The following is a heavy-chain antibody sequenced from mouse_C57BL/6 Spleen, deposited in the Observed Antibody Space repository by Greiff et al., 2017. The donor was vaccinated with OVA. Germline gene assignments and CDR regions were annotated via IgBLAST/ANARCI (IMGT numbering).Heavy chain of an antibody. V-gene: IGHV1-55*01. D-gene: IGHD1-1*01. CDR1: GYTFTSYW. CDR3: ARKLLPYWYFDV. CDR2: IYPGSGST. J-gene: IGHJ1*03. Sequence: QVHVKQPGAELVKPGASVKMSCKASGYTFTSYWITWVKQRPGQGLEWIGDIYPGSGSTNYNEKFKSKATLTVDTSSSTAYMQLSSLTSEDSAVYYCARKLLPYWYFDVWGTGTTVTVSS.